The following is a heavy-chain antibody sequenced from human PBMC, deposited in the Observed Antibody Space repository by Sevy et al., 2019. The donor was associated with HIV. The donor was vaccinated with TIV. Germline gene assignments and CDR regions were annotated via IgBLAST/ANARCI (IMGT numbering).Heavy chain of an antibody. CDR3: ARGKHVSDYYGSFDY. CDR1: GFTVSSNF. Sequence: GGSLRLSCTVSGFTVSSNFISWVRQAPGKGLEWVSVIWLTGATYYADSVKGRFTSSRANSKNTVYLDMNSLRAEDTAVYYCARGKHVSDYYGSFDYWGQGTLVTVSS. D-gene: IGHD3-3*01. J-gene: IGHJ4*02. CDR2: IWLTGAT. V-gene: IGHV3-53*01.